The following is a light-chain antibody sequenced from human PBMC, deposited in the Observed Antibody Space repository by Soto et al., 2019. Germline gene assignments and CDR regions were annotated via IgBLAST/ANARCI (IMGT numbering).Light chain of an antibody. V-gene: IGKV3-20*01. Sequence: EIVLTQSPGTLSLSPGERATLSCRASQSVGSSLSWYQQKPGQAPRLLFYGASNRATAIPDRFSGSGFGTDFTLTITRLEPEDFAVYFCQHYGTSPLTFGQGTKVDIK. CDR2: GAS. CDR3: QHYGTSPLT. CDR1: QSVGSS. J-gene: IGKJ1*01.